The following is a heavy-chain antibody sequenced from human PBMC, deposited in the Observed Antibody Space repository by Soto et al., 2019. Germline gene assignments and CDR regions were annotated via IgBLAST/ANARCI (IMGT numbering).Heavy chain of an antibody. D-gene: IGHD2-2*01. J-gene: IGHJ6*02. CDR1: GGTFSSYA. CDR2: IIPISGTA. V-gene: IGHV1-69*01. CDR3: ARSQGSSTSLEIYYYYYYGMDV. Sequence: QVQLVQSGAEVKKPGSSVKVSCKASGGTFSSYAISWVRQAPGQGLEWMGGIIPISGTANYAQKFQGRVTITADESTRTAYMKLSSLRSEDTAVYYCARSQGSSTSLEIYYYYYYGMDVWGQGTTVTVSS.